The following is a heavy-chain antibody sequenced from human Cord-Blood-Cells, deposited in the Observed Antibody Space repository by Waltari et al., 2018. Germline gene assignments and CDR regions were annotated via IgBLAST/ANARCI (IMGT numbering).Heavy chain of an antibody. CDR3: ATTYDILSCYYYCDY. CDR1: GYTFTSYG. Sequence: QVQLVQSGAEVKKPGASVKVSCKASGYTFTSYGSSWVRQAPGQGLEWMGWISAYNGNTNYAQKLQGRVTMTTDTSASTAYMELRSLRSADTAVYYCATTYDILSCYYYCDYWCQGTLVTVSS. CDR2: ISAYNGNT. V-gene: IGHV1-18*01. J-gene: IGHJ4*02. D-gene: IGHD3-9*01.